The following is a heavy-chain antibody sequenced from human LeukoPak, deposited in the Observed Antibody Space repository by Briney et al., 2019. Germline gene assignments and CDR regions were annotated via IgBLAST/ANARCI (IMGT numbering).Heavy chain of an antibody. CDR3: ARGDTAMRYFSHSYYGMDV. J-gene: IGHJ6*02. Sequence: SETLSLTCAVSGGSISSSSYYWGWIGQPPGKGLEWIGSICYSGSTYYNPSHKSRVTKSVDTSKNQYSLKLSSVTAADTAVYYCARGDTAMRYFSHSYYGMDVWGQGTTVTVSS. CDR1: GGSISSSSYY. D-gene: IGHD5-18*01. CDR2: ICYSGST. V-gene: IGHV4-39*07.